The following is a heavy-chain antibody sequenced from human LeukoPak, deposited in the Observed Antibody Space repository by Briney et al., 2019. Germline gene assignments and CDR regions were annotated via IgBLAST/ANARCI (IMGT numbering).Heavy chain of an antibody. D-gene: IGHD3-3*01. CDR2: IYHSGST. J-gene: IGHJ6*03. V-gene: IGHV4-4*02. CDR1: GGSISSSNW. Sequence: SETRSLTWAVPGGSISSSNWWGWVRKPPGKGREWIGEIYHSGSTNYNPSLKSRVTISVDKSKNQFSLKLSSVTAADTAVYYCARAGQGYDFWSGYSPMDVWGKGTTVTVSS. CDR3: ARAGQGYDFWSGYSPMDV.